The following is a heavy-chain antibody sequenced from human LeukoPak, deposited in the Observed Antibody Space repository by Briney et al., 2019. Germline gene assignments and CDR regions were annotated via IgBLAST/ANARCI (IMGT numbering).Heavy chain of an antibody. CDR3: AKGSVAWSNWNYYFDY. CDR2: ISGSGGST. J-gene: IGHJ4*02. D-gene: IGHD1-7*01. Sequence: GGSLRLSCAASGFTFSSYAMSWVRQAPGKGLEWVSAISGSGGSTYYADSVKGRFTISRDNSKNTLYLQMTRLRAGDTAVYYCAKGSVAWSNWNYYFDYWGQGTLVTVSS. CDR1: GFTFSSYA. V-gene: IGHV3-23*01.